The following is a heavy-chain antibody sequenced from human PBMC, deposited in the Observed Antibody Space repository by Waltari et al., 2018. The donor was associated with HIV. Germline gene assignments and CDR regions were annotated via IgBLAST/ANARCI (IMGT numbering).Heavy chain of an antibody. J-gene: IGHJ4*02. CDR1: GHTFTRYA. V-gene: IGHV1-3*01. D-gene: IGHD6-19*01. Sequence: QVQLVQSGAEVKKPGASVQVSCKASGHTFTRYALHWVRQAPGQRLEWMGWINAGNGNTEDSQQFKGRVTITRDTSASTAYMELSSLRSEDTAVYYCASEQYSSDWYDNSWGQGTLVTVSS. CDR3: ASEQYSSDWYDNS. CDR2: INAGNGNT.